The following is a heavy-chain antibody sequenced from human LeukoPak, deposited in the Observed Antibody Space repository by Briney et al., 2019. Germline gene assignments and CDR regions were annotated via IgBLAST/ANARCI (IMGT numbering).Heavy chain of an antibody. J-gene: IGHJ3*02. CDR2: IRSKANSYAT. D-gene: IGHD3-22*01. Sequence: GGSLRLSCAASGFTVSSSYMSWVRQAPGKGLEWVGRIRSKANSYATAYAASVKGRFTISRDDSKNTAYLQMNSLKTEDTAVYYCTRQVNYYDSSGYYPDAFDIWGQGTMVTVSS. CDR3: TRQVNYYDSSGYYPDAFDI. V-gene: IGHV3-73*01. CDR1: GFTVSSSY.